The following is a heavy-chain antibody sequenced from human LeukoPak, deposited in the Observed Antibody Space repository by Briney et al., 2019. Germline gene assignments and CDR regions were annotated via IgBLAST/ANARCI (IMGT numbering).Heavy chain of an antibody. V-gene: IGHV4-38-2*02. CDR2: IYHIVGT. CDR3: ARGVGLPQGGTFDY. J-gene: IGHJ4*02. Sequence: SETLSLTCTVSGYSISSGDYWGWIRQPPGKGREWIGSIYHIVGTHYNSSLKSRVTISVDTSKNQLSLKLSSVTAADTAVYYCARGVGLPQGGTFDYWGQGTLVTVSS. D-gene: IGHD1-26*01. CDR1: GYSISSGDY.